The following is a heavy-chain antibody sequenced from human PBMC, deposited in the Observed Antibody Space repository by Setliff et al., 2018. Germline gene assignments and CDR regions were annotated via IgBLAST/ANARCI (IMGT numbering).Heavy chain of an antibody. Sequence: PGGSLRLSCAASGFTFGDFAMTWVRQAPGKGLEWVSGIGGRGISTYYADSVKGRFTISRDNSKNTLYLQVNSLRAEDTAVYYCAKGGFVGISHHRAFDIWGRGTMVTVSS. J-gene: IGHJ3*02. V-gene: IGHV3-23*01. CDR3: AKGGFVGISHHRAFDI. D-gene: IGHD2-21*01. CDR1: GFTFGDFA. CDR2: IGGRGIST.